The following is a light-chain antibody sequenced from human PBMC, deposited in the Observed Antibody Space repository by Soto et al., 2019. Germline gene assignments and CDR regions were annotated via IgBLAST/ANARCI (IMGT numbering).Light chain of an antibody. CDR3: AACDDSLNGVV. CDR2: SNN. V-gene: IGLV1-44*01. J-gene: IGLJ2*01. Sequence: QSVLTQPPSASGTPGQRVTISCSGSRSNIGSNTVNWYQHLPGTAPKLLIFSNNQRPSGVPDRFSGSKSGTSASLAISGLQSEDEADYYCAACDDSLNGVVFGGGTKLTVL. CDR1: RSNIGSNT.